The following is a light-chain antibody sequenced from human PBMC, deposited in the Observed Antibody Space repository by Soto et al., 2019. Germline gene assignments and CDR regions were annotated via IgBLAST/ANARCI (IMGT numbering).Light chain of an antibody. J-gene: IGKJ1*01. Sequence: IQMTQSPSSLPASVGDSVTITCRASQSISSYLNWYQHKTGKAPKVLIYGTSSLQSGVPSRFSGSGSGTEFTLTISNLQPDDFATYYCQQYENYWTFGQGTKVDIK. CDR3: QQYENYWT. CDR2: GTS. CDR1: QSISSY. V-gene: IGKV1-39*01.